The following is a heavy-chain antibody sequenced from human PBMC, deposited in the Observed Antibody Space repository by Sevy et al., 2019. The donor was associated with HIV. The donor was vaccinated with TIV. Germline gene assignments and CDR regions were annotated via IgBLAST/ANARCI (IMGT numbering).Heavy chain of an antibody. Sequence: SETLSLTCTVSGGSISSGDYYWSWIRQPPGKGLQCIGYIYSSGGTYYNPFLNSRVSMSVDTFKNQFSLKLSSVTAADTAVYYCASKHGYSCGPFDYWGQGTLVTVSS. CDR1: GGSISSGDYY. CDR2: IYSSGGT. CDR3: ASKHGYSCGPFDY. D-gene: IGHD5-18*01. J-gene: IGHJ4*02. V-gene: IGHV4-30-4*01.